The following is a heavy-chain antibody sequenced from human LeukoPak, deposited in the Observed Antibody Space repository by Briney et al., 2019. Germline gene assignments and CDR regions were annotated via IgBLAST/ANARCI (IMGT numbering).Heavy chain of an antibody. Sequence: GASVKVSCKASGYTFTGYYMHWVRQAPGQGLEWMGRINPNSGGTNYAQKFQGRVTMTRDTSISTAYMELSRLRSDDTAVYYCARVFGVVIKSLGNWGQGTLVTVSS. CDR3: ARVFGVVIKSLGN. D-gene: IGHD3-3*01. V-gene: IGHV1-2*06. J-gene: IGHJ4*02. CDR2: INPNSGGT. CDR1: GYTFTGYY.